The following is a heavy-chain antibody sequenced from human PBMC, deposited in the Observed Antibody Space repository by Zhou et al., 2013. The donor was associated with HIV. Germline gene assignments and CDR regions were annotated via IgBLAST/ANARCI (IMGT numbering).Heavy chain of an antibody. J-gene: IGHJ6*03. CDR1: GGTFSSYA. Sequence: QVQLVQSGAEVKKPGSSVKVSCKASGGTFSSYAISWVRQAPGQGLEWMGRIIPILGIANYAQKFQGRVTITADKSTSTAYMELSSLRSEDTAVYYCARAEGAVNYYYYMDVWGKGTTVTVSS. V-gene: IGHV1-69*04. CDR2: IIPILGIA. D-gene: IGHD3-16*01. CDR3: ARAEGAVNYYYYMDV.